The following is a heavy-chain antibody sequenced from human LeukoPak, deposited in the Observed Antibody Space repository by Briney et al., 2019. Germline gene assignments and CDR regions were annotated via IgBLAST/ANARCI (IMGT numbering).Heavy chain of an antibody. CDR1: GGSFSGYY. J-gene: IGHJ4*02. CDR2: INHSGST. D-gene: IGHD5-12*01. CDR3: ARGARLFDY. Sequence: PSETLSLTCAVYGGSFSGYYRSWIRQPPGKGLEWIGEINHSGSTNYNPSLKSRVTISVDTSKNQFSLKLSSVTAADTAVYYCARGARLFDYWGQGTLVTVSS. V-gene: IGHV4-34*01.